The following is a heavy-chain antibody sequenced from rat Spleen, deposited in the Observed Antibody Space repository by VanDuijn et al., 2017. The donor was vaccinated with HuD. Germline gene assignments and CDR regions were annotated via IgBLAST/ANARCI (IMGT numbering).Heavy chain of an antibody. Sequence: EVQLVESDGGLVQPGRSLKLSCAASGFTFSSFPMAWVRQAPTKGLEWVATISYDGGRTYYSDSVKGRFTISRNNAENSVYLQMDSLRSEDTATYYCARRHYGYTDYFDYWGQGVMVTVSS. CDR3: ARRHYGYTDYFDY. J-gene: IGHJ2*01. D-gene: IGHD1-9*01. V-gene: IGHV5-29*01. CDR2: ISYDGGRT. CDR1: GFTFSSFP.